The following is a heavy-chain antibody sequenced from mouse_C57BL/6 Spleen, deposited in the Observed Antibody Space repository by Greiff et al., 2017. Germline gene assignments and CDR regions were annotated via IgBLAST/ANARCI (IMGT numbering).Heavy chain of an antibody. D-gene: IGHD2-4*01. CDR3: ARVLYDYLYYAMDY. J-gene: IGHJ4*01. CDR1: GYAFSSSW. CDR2: IYPGDGDT. V-gene: IGHV1-82*01. Sequence: VQLQESGPELVKPGASVKISCKASGYAFSSSWMNWVKQRPGKGLEWIGRIYPGDGDTNYNGKFKGKATLTADKSSSTAYMQLSSLTSEDSAVYFCARVLYDYLYYAMDYWGQGTSVTVSS.